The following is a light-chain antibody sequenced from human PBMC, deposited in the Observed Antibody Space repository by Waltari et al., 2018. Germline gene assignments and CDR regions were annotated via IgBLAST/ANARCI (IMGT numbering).Light chain of an antibody. Sequence: QSALTQPASASGSLGQSITISCSGTSRDIGRYTYVSWYQQHPGKAPKLIFYDVDHRPSGVSHRFSGSKSGNTASLTISGLRAEDEADYHCSSYTTTSPVIFGGGTEVTVL. CDR1: SRDIGRYTY. CDR2: DVD. CDR3: SSYTTTSPVI. J-gene: IGLJ2*01. V-gene: IGLV2-14*03.